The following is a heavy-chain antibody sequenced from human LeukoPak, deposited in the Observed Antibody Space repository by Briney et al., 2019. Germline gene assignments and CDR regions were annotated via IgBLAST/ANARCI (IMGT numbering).Heavy chain of an antibody. CDR3: ARVTSGWYEFDY. D-gene: IGHD6-19*01. CDR1: GGSISSYY. J-gene: IGHJ4*02. CDR2: IYYSGST. Sequence: SETLSLTCTVSGGSISSYYWSWIRQPPGKGLEWIGYIYYSGSTNYNPSLKSRVTISVDTSKNQSSLKLSSVTAADTAVYYCARVTSGWYEFDYWGQGTLVTVSS. V-gene: IGHV4-59*01.